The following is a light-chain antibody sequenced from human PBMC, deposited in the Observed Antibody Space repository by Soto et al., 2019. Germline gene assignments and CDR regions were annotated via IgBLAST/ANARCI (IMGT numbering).Light chain of an antibody. CDR2: AAS. V-gene: IGKV1-39*01. Sequence: DIQMTQSPSSLSASVGDRVTIPCRASQSISSYLNWYQQKPGKAPKPLIYAASSLQTGVPARFSGTGSGTDFTLTISSLQPEDFAIYYCQQSYSTPYTFGQGTKLEIK. CDR1: QSISSY. J-gene: IGKJ2*01. CDR3: QQSYSTPYT.